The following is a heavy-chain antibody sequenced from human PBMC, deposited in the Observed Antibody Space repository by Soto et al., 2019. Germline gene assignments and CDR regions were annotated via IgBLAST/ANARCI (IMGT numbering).Heavy chain of an antibody. V-gene: IGHV3-30*18. J-gene: IGHJ4*02. CDR3: AKGIYYYDSSGLDY. CDR2: ISYDGSNK. D-gene: IGHD3-22*01. Sequence: PGGSLRLSCAASGFTFSSYGMHWVRQAPGKGLEWVAVISYDGSNKYYADSVKGRFTISRDNSKNTLYLQMNSLRAEDTSVYYCAKGIYYYDSSGLDYWGQGTLVTVSS. CDR1: GFTFSSYG.